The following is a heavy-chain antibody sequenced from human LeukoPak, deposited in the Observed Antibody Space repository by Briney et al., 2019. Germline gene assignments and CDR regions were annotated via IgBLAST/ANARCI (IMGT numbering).Heavy chain of an antibody. J-gene: IGHJ6*03. D-gene: IGHD6-6*01. CDR1: GFTFNRYW. CDR2: IDYSGGST. V-gene: IGHV3-23*01. Sequence: GGSLRLSCAASGFTFNRYWMSWVRQAPGKGLEWVSSIDYSGGSTYYADSVKGRFTISRDNSKNTLYLQMNSLRAEDTAVYYCARNRYGSSPPSYYYYYYMDVWGKGTTVTVSS. CDR3: ARNRYGSSPPSYYYYYYMDV.